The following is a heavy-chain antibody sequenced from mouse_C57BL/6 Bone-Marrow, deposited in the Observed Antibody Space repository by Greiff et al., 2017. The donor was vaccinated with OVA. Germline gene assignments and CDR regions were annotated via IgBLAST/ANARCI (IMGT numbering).Heavy chain of an antibody. CDR1: GFTFSSYG. J-gene: IGHJ2*01. CDR3: ARHRGWDYFDY. Sequence: EVKLVESGGDLVKPGGSLKLSCAASGFTFSSYGMSWVRQTPDKRLEWVATISSGGSYTYYPDSVKGRFTISRDNAKNTLYLQMSSLNSEDTAMYYCARHRGWDYFDYWGQGTTLTVSS. CDR2: ISSGGSYT. V-gene: IGHV5-6*01. D-gene: IGHD1-1*02.